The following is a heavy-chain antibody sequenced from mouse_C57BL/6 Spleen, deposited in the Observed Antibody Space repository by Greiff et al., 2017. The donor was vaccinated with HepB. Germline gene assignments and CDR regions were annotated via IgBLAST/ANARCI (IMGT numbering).Heavy chain of an antibody. Sequence: EVHLVESGGGLVKPGGSLKLSCAASGFTFSSYAMSWVRQTPEKRLEWVATISDGGSYTYYPDNVKGRFTISRDNAKNNLYLQMSHLKSEDTAMYYFARDHYGSFAYCGQGTLVTVSA. CDR1: GFTFSSYA. D-gene: IGHD1-1*01. CDR2: ISDGGSYT. CDR3: ARDHYGSFAY. J-gene: IGHJ3*01. V-gene: IGHV5-4*01.